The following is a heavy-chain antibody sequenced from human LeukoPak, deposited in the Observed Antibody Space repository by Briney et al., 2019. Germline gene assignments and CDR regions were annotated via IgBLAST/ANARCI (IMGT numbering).Heavy chain of an antibody. CDR1: GGTFSSYA. V-gene: IGHV1-24*01. CDR3: ATDKGQGVVYYFDY. Sequence: ASVKVSCKASGGTFSSYAISWVRQAPGQGLEWMGGFDPEDGETIYAQKFQGRVTVTEDTSTDTAYMELSSLRSGDTAVYYCATDKGQGVVYYFDYWGQGTLVTVSP. J-gene: IGHJ4*02. D-gene: IGHD2-15*01. CDR2: FDPEDGET.